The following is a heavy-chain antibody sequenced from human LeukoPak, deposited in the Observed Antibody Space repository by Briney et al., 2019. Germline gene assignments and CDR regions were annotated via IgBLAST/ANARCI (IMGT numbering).Heavy chain of an antibody. J-gene: IGHJ5*02. V-gene: IGHV3-33*01. D-gene: IGHD5-18*01. CDR1: GFTFSSYG. Sequence: GGSLRLSCAASGFTFSSYGMHWVRQAPGKGLEWVAVIWYDGSNKYYADSVKGRFTISRDNSKNTLYLQMNSPRAEDTAVYYCARDSDTALWFDPWGQGTLVTVSS. CDR3: ARDSDTALWFDP. CDR2: IWYDGSNK.